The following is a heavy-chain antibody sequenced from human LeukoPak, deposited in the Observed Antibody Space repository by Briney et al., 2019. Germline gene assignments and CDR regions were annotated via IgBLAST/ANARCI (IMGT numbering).Heavy chain of an antibody. J-gene: IGHJ4*02. CDR3: ARVGYCSGGSCYHY. CDR2: IYYSGST. CDR1: GGSISSGGYY. V-gene: IGHV4-31*01. D-gene: IGHD2-15*01. Sequence: SETLSLTCTVSGGSISSGGYYWSWIRQHPGKGLEWIGYIYYSGSTYYNPSLKSQVTISVDTSKNQFSLKLSSVTAADTAVYYCARVGYCSGGSCYHYWGQGTLVTVSS.